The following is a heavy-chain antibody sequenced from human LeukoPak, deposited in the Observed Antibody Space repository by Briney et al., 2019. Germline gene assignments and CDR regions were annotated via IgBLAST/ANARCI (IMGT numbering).Heavy chain of an antibody. CDR2: IYYSGST. Sequence: PSETLSLTCTASGVSISSYYWSWVRQPPGKGLEWIWYIYYSGSTNYNPSLKSRVTISVDTSKNQFSLKQSSVPAADTAVYYCARDRGDFHCIGGSCSTSANWFDPWGQGTLVTVSS. V-gene: IGHV4-59*01. CDR3: ARDRGDFHCIGGSCSTSANWFDP. D-gene: IGHD2-15*01. CDR1: GVSISSYY. J-gene: IGHJ5*02.